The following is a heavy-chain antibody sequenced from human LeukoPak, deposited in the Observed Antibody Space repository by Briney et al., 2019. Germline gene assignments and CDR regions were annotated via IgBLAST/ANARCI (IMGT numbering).Heavy chain of an antibody. Sequence: GSLRLSCAASGFTVSSNYMSWVRQAPGKGLEWVSLIYSSDSTYYADSVKGRFTISRDNSKNTLYLQMNSLRAEDTAVYYCARECLGEFCYWGQGTLVTVSS. CDR1: GFTVSSNY. CDR2: IYSSDST. D-gene: IGHD3-16*01. V-gene: IGHV3-53*01. J-gene: IGHJ4*02. CDR3: ARECLGEFCY.